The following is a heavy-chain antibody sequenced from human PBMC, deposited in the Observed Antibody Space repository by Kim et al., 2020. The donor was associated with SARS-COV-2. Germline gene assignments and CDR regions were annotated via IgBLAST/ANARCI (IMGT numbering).Heavy chain of an antibody. CDR2: IGST. CDR3: ARGVSIDY. J-gene: IGHJ4*02. Sequence: IGSTNYNPSLKSRVTISVDPSKNQFSLKLSSVTAADTAVYYCARGVSIDYWGQGTLVTVSS. D-gene: IGHD3-16*02. V-gene: IGHV4-34*01.